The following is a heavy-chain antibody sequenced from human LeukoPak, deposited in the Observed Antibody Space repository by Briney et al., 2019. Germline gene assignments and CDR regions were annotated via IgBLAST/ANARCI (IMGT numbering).Heavy chain of an antibody. CDR1: GFTVSSNY. CDR2: IYSGGST. V-gene: IGHV3-66*01. Sequence: QTGGSLRLSCAASGFTVSSNYMSWVRQAPGKGLEWVSVIYSGGSTYYADSVKGRFTISRDNSKNTLYLQMNSLRDEDTAVYYCARDKGSSWYSAFDYWGQGTLVTVSS. D-gene: IGHD6-13*01. CDR3: ARDKGSSWYSAFDY. J-gene: IGHJ4*02.